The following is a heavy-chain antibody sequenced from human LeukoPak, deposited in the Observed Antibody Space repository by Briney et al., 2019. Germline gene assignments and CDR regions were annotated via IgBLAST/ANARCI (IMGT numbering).Heavy chain of an antibody. J-gene: IGHJ4*02. CDR1: EFTFSIYA. V-gene: IGHV3-23*01. CDR2: IGASGGST. CDR3: ARSLGETTFDY. Sequence: GGSLILSCAASEFTFSIYAMSWVRQAPGKGLEWVSAIGASGGSTYYVASVKGRFTISRENSKNTVHMEMNSLRVEDTAVYYCARSLGETTFDYWGQGTLVTVSS. D-gene: IGHD3-16*01.